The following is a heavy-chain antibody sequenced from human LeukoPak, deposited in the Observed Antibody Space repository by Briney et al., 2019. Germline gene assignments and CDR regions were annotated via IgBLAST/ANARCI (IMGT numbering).Heavy chain of an antibody. CDR2: INPGEIT. J-gene: IGHJ4*02. CDR3: ARALSTVTTYFDS. CDR1: GGSLSGYY. V-gene: IGHV4-34*01. D-gene: IGHD4-17*01. Sequence: SETLSLTCAVSGGSLSGYYWSWIRQPPGKGLEWIGEINPGEITNYNPSFKSRITISADTSKSQFSLEVRSVTAADTAMFYCARALSTVTTYFDSWGQGTLLTVSP.